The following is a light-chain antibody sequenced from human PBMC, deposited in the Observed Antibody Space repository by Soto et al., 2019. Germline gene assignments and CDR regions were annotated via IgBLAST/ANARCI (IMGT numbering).Light chain of an antibody. CDR1: QGISNH. Sequence: DIQMTQSPSSLSASAGDRVTITCRASQGISNHLAWYHQKPGQLPNLLIYAASILQSGVPSRVSGSGSGTDFTLTISSLQPEDVGIYYCQKFTSAPFTCGGGTKVEI. CDR2: AAS. J-gene: IGKJ4*01. CDR3: QKFTSAPFT. V-gene: IGKV1-27*01.